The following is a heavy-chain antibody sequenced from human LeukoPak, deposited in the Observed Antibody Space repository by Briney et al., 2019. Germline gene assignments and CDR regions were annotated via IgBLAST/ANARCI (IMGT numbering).Heavy chain of an antibody. D-gene: IGHD3-22*01. V-gene: IGHV2-26*01. CDR2: FFSNGEK. CDR3: AQINMIVATNWFDP. J-gene: IGHJ5*02. Sequence: SGPVLVKPTETLTLTCTVSGFSLSNARMGVGWIREPPGKALEWLAHFFSNGEKSYSTSLKSRLTISKATSTSQVILTMTNIDPADTATYYCAQINMIVATNWFDPWGQGTLVTVSS. CDR1: GFSLSNARMG.